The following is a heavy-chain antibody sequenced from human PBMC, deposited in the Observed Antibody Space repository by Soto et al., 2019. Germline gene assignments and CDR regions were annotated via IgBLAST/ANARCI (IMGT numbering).Heavy chain of an antibody. CDR1: GGTFSSYA. V-gene: IGHV1-69*12. Sequence: QVQLVQSGAEVKKPGSSVKVSCKASGGTFSSYAISWVRQAPGQGLEWMGGIIPIFGTANYAQKFQGRVTITADESTSPAYMELSSLRSEDTAVYYCARDTDYYDSSGYYRGLVFWGQGTLVTVSS. CDR2: IIPIFGTA. CDR3: ARDTDYYDSSGYYRGLVF. D-gene: IGHD3-22*01. J-gene: IGHJ4*02.